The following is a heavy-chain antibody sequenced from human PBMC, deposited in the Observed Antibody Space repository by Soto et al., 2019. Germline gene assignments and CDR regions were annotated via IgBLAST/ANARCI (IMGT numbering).Heavy chain of an antibody. CDR2: IDNAGTDS. CDR1: GFTLSGRS. V-gene: IGHV3-74*01. J-gene: IGHJ6*04. D-gene: IGHD3-10*01. Sequence: EVQLVESGGGLVQPGGSLRLSCAASGFTLSGRSMHWVRQAPGKGLVWVSGIDNAGTDSTYADSVKGRFTSSRDNAKKMLYLQRNRLRVEDTAVYYCARGWFGPDVWGKGTTVTVSS. CDR3: ARGWFGPDV.